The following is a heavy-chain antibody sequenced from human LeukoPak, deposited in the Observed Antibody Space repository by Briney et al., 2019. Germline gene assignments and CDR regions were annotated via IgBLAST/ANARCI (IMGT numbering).Heavy chain of an antibody. Sequence: GASVKVSCKASGYTFTSYGISWVRQAPGQGLEWMGWISAYNGNTNYAQKLQGRVTMTTDTSTSTAYMELRSLRSDDTAVYYCARVVWFGELLLNYYYYYGMDVRGQGTTVTVSS. CDR2: ISAYNGNT. D-gene: IGHD3-10*01. CDR3: ARVVWFGELLLNYYYYYGMDV. J-gene: IGHJ6*02. CDR1: GYTFTSYG. V-gene: IGHV1-18*01.